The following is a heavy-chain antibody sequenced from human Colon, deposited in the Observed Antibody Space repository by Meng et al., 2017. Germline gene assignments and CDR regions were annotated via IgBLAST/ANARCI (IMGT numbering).Heavy chain of an antibody. Sequence: ASVKVSCKASGYTFTSYDINWVRQATGQGREWMGWMNPNSGNTGYAQKFQGRVTITRNTSIRTAYMELSSLRSEDTAVYYCARGIGMGTHYYYGMDVWGQGTTVTVSS. CDR2: MNPNSGNT. CDR3: ARGIGMGTHYYYGMDV. J-gene: IGHJ6*02. V-gene: IGHV1-8*03. CDR1: GYTFTSYD. D-gene: IGHD2/OR15-2a*01.